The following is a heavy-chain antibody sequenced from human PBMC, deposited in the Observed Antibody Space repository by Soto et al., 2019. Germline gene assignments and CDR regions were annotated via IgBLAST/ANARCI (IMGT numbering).Heavy chain of an antibody. CDR1: GYTFTSYY. J-gene: IGHJ6*02. Sequence: GASVKVSCKASGYTFTSYYMHWVRQAPGQGLEWMGIINPSGGSTSYAQKFQGRVTMTRDTSTSTVYMELSSLRSEDTAVYYCAGASVNWNYPLFYYYYGMDVWGQGTTVTVSS. V-gene: IGHV1-46*01. D-gene: IGHD1-7*01. CDR3: AGASVNWNYPLFYYYYGMDV. CDR2: INPSGGST.